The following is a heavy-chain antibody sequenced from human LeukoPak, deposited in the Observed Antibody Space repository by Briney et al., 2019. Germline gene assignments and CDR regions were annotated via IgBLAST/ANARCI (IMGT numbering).Heavy chain of an antibody. J-gene: IGHJ4*02. CDR1: GFTFSSHG. V-gene: IGHV3-33*01. CDR2: IWYDGSNK. CDR3: ARGGSDTAMAHDY. Sequence: PGRSLRLSCAASGFTFSSHGMHWVRQAPGKGLEWVAVIWYDGSNKYDADSVKGRFTISRDNSKNTLYLQMNSLRAEDTAVYFCARGGSDTAMAHDYWGQGTLVTVSS. D-gene: IGHD5-18*01.